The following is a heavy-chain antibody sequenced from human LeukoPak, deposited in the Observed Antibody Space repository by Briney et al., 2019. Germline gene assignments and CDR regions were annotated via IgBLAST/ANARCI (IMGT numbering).Heavy chain of an antibody. V-gene: IGHV3-15*01. CDR3: TTDPSYYEYYFDY. J-gene: IGHJ4*02. D-gene: IGHD1-26*01. Sequence: GGSLRLSCAASGFTFSNAWMSWVRQAPGKGLEWVGRTKSKTDGGTTDYAAPVKGRFTISRDDSKNTLYLQMNSLKTEDTAVYYCTTDPSYYEYYFDYWGQGTLVTVSS. CDR2: TKSKTDGGTT. CDR1: GFTFSNAW.